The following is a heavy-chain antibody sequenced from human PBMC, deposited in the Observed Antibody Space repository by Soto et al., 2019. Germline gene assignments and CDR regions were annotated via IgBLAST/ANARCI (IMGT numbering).Heavy chain of an antibody. CDR2: ISGGGSNT. Sequence: GGSLRLSCAASGFPFSSYVMAWVRQAPGKGLEWVSGISGGGSNTFYADSVKGRFTISRDNSKNTLLLQVNSLGAEDTAVYYCAKDSNKYSSSLRGRYFDYWGQGIRVTVYS. CDR1: GFPFSSYV. CDR3: AKDSNKYSSSLRGRYFDY. V-gene: IGHV3-23*01. J-gene: IGHJ4*02. D-gene: IGHD3-10*01.